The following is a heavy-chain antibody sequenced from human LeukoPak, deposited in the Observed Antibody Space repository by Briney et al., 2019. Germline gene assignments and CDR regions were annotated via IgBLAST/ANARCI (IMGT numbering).Heavy chain of an antibody. CDR1: GYTFTSYD. V-gene: IGHV1-69*13. D-gene: IGHD5-24*01. CDR3: AARRDGYMANWFDP. Sequence: SVKVSCTASGYTFTSYDINWVRQAPGQGLEWMGGIIPIFGTANYAQKFQGRVTITADESTSTAYMELSSLRSEDTAVYYCAARRDGYMANWFDPWGQGTLVTVSS. J-gene: IGHJ5*02. CDR2: IIPIFGTA.